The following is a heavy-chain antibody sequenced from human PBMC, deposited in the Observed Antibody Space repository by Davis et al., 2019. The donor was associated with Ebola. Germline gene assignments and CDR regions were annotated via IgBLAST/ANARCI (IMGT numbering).Heavy chain of an antibody. Sequence: GESLKISCAASGFTFSSYAMHWVRQAPGKGLEWVAVISYDGSNKYYADSVKGRFTISRDNSKNTLYLQMNSLRAEDTAVYYCARGGRQLVLRNFDYWGQGTLVTVSS. CDR2: ISYDGSNK. D-gene: IGHD6-6*01. CDR1: GFTFSSYA. V-gene: IGHV3-30-3*01. CDR3: ARGGRQLVLRNFDY. J-gene: IGHJ4*02.